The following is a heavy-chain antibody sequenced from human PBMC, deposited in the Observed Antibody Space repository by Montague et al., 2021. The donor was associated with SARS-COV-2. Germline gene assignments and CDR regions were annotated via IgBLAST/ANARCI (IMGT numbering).Heavy chain of an antibody. CDR3: ARAVATGIEWFDP. CDR1: SGSISSHY. D-gene: IGHD5-12*01. J-gene: IGHJ5*02. CDR2: VNYGGST. Sequence: SETLSLTCTVSSGSISSHYWSWIRQPPGKGLEWIGYVNYGGSTNYNPSLKSRVSTSLDTSKNQFSLRLNSVTAADTAVYYCARAVATGIEWFDPWGQGTLVTVSS. V-gene: IGHV4-59*11.